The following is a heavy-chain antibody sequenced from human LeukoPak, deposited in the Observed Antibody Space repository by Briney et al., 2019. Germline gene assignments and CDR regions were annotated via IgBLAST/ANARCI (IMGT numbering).Heavy chain of an antibody. V-gene: IGHV3-21*01. CDR2: ISSSSSYI. CDR1: GFTFSSYN. D-gene: IGHD3-10*01. CDR3: ARDSIRTSGNQNYFDS. Sequence: PGGSLRLSCAASGFTFSSYNMNWVRQAPGKGLEWVSSISSSSSYIYHADSVKGRFTISRDNAKNSLYLRMNSLRAEDTAVYYCARDSIRTSGNQNYFDSWGQGTLVTVSS. J-gene: IGHJ4*02.